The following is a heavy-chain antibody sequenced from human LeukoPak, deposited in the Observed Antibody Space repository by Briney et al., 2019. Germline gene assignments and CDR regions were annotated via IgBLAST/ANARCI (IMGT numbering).Heavy chain of an antibody. CDR3: ARGAVGAVYYFDY. CDR1: GGSISSGGYY. Sequence: PSETLSLTCTVSGGSISSGGYYWSWIRQHPGKGLEWIGYIYYSGSTYYNPSLKSRVSISEDTSQNQFSLKLSSVTAADTAVYYCARGAVGAVYYFDYWGQGTLVTVSS. D-gene: IGHD1-26*01. V-gene: IGHV4-31*03. CDR2: IYYSGST. J-gene: IGHJ4*02.